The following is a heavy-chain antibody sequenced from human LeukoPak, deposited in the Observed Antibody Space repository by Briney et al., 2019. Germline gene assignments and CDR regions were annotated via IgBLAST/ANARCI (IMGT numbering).Heavy chain of an antibody. Sequence: SETLSLTCIVSGGSISSGGYYWSWIRQHPGKGLEWIGYIYYSGSTYYNPSLKSRVTISVDTSKNQFSLKLSSVTAADTAVYYCARTYGDSGWFDPWGQGTLVTVSS. CDR2: IYYSGST. CDR1: GGSISSGGYY. CDR3: ARTYGDSGWFDP. J-gene: IGHJ5*02. V-gene: IGHV4-31*03. D-gene: IGHD4-17*01.